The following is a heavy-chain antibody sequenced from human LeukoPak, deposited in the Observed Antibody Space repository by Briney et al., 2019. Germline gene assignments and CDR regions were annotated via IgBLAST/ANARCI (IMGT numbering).Heavy chain of an antibody. CDR2: IRFDGSHQ. Sequence: GGSLRLSCVASGFSFSTYAMHWVRQTPGKGLEWVAIIRFDGSHQYYGDSVKGRFSVSRDNSKNTLYLEMNSLRAEDTAVYYCARGIIILRTWSASFDSWGQGSLVTVSS. V-gene: IGHV3-33*01. CDR3: ARGIIILRTWSASFDS. CDR1: GFSFSTYA. D-gene: IGHD3-16*02. J-gene: IGHJ4*02.